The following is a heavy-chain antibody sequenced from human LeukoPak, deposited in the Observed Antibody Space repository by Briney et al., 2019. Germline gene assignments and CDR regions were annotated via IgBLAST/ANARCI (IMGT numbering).Heavy chain of an antibody. CDR2: ISAYNGNT. J-gene: IGHJ4*02. CDR1: GYTFTSCG. CDR3: ARVDCTNGVCPPYFDY. Sequence: ASVKVSCKASGYTFTSCGISWVRQAPGQGLEWMGWISAYNGNTNYAQKLQGRVTMTTDTSTSTAYMELRSLRSDDTAVYYCARVDCTNGVCPPYFDYWGQGTLVTVSS. D-gene: IGHD2-8*01. V-gene: IGHV1-18*01.